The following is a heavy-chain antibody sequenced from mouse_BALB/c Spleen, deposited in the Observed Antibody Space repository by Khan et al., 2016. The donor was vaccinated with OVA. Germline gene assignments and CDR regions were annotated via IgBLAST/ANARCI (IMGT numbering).Heavy chain of an antibody. V-gene: IGHV1-7*01. CDR1: GYTFSSYW. CDR2: INPTSGST. J-gene: IGHJ2*01. Sequence: VQLQQSGAEQAKPGASVKMSCKTSGYTFSSYWMHWVKQRPGQGLEWIGYINPTSGSTEYNEKFKDKATLSADKSSSTAYMQLTSLTSEDSAVYDCARDRIDYWGQGTTLTVSS. CDR3: ARDRIDY.